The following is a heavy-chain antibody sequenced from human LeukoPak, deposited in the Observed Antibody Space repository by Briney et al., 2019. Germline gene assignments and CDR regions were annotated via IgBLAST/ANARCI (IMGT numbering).Heavy chain of an antibody. CDR2: ISDGGGTI. CDR3: ARSSGSYRPFDS. Sequence: GGSLRLSCATSGFTFSSYEMNWVRQAPGKGLEWVSHISDGGGTIHYADSVKGRFTISRDDAKYSLYLQMNSLRVGDTALYYCARSSGSYRPFDSWGRGTLVTVPS. J-gene: IGHJ4*02. V-gene: IGHV3-48*03. CDR1: GFTFSSYE. D-gene: IGHD1-26*01.